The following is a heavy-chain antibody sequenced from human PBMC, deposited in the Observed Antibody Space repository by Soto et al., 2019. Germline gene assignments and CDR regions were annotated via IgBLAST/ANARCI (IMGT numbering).Heavy chain of an antibody. D-gene: IGHD3-10*01. J-gene: IGHJ6*04. CDR2: IDNAGTDS. V-gene: IGHV3-74*01. Sequence: EVQLVESGGGLVQPGGSLRLSCAASGFTFSGRSMHWVRQAPGKGLVWVSGIDNAGTDSTYADSVKGRFTSSRHNAKNTLYLQMNSMRVEDTAVYYCARGCFGPDVWGKGTTVTVSS. CDR3: ARGCFGPDV. CDR1: GFTFSGRS.